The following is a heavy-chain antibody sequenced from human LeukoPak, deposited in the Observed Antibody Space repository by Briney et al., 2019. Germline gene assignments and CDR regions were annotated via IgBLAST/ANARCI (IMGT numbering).Heavy chain of an antibody. CDR1: GGSISSSSYY. CDR3: ARDPRAEYGDYLEYFDY. V-gene: IGHV4-39*07. Sequence: SETLSLTCTVSGGSISSSSYYWGWIRQPPGQGLEWIGSIYYSGSTYYNPSLKSRVTISVDTSKNQFSLKLSSVTAADTAVYYCARDPRAEYGDYLEYFDYWGQGTLVTVSS. CDR2: IYYSGST. J-gene: IGHJ4*02. D-gene: IGHD4-17*01.